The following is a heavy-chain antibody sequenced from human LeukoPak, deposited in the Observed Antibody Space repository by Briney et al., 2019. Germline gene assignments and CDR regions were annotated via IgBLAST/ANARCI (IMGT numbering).Heavy chain of an antibody. Sequence: TGASLRLSCAASGFTFSNYAMSWVRQAPGKGLEWVSAIVGSGGGTYYADSVKGRFTISRDNPKNTLYLQMNSLRAEDTAVYYCAKRGDYDILTGYYDSDYWGQGTLVTVSS. CDR3: AKRGDYDILTGYYDSDY. CDR2: IVGSGGGT. CDR1: GFTFSNYA. J-gene: IGHJ4*02. D-gene: IGHD3-9*01. V-gene: IGHV3-23*01.